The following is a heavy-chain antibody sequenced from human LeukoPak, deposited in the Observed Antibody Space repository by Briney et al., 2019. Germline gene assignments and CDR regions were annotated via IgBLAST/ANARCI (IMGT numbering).Heavy chain of an antibody. D-gene: IGHD3-22*01. V-gene: IGHV3-23*01. CDR2: ISGSGDKT. CDR1: GFTFSSYA. CDR3: AKDPDYDSSGYYVY. J-gene: IGHJ4*02. Sequence: PGGSLRLSCAASGFTFSSYAMTWVRQAPGKGLEWVSVISGSGDKTYYADSVKGRFTISRDNSKNTLYLQMNSLRAEDTAVYYCAKDPDYDSSGYYVYWGQGTLVTVSS.